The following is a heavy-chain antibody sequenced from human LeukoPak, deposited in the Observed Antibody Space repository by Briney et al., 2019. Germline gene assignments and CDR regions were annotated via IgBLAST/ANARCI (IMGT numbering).Heavy chain of an antibody. CDR1: GGSISSSSYY. V-gene: IGHV4-39*07. CDR2: IYYSGST. J-gene: IGHJ4*02. CDR3: ARTVGSSDSFDY. Sequence: PSETLSLTCTVSGGSISSSSYYWGWIRQPPGKGLEWIGSIYYSGSTYYNPSLKSRVTISVDTSKNQFSLKLSSVTAADTAVYYCARTVGSSDSFDYWGQGTLVTVSS. D-gene: IGHD6-6*01.